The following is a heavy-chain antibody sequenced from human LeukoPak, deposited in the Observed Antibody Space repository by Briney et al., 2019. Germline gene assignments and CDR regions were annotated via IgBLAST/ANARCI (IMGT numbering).Heavy chain of an antibody. CDR3: ASGRRVYDFDY. V-gene: IGHV3-64*01. D-gene: IGHD3-3*01. CDR1: GFTFSSYA. CDR2: ISSNGGST. Sequence: PGGSLRLSCAASGFTFSSYAMHWVRQAPGKGLEYVSAISSNGGSTYYANSVKGRFTISRDNSKNTLYLQMGSLRAEDMAVYYCASGRRVYDFDYWGQGTLVTVSS. J-gene: IGHJ4*02.